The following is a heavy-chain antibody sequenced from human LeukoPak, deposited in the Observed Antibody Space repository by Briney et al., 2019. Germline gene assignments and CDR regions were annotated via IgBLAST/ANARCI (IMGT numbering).Heavy chain of an antibody. V-gene: IGHV3-23*01. D-gene: IGHD3-22*01. CDR3: ARGGEYYYDSSGTEY. Sequence: PGGSLRLSCATSGFTLSNFWMSWVRQAPGKGLEWVSGISDRADNTYYADPVKGRFTISRDNSKNTLYLQMNSLRAEDTAVYYCARGGEYYYDSSGTEYWGQGTLVTVS. CDR2: ISDRADNT. CDR1: GFTLSNFW. J-gene: IGHJ4*02.